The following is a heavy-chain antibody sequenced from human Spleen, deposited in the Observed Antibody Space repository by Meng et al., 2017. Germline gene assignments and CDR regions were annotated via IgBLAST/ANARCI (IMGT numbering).Heavy chain of an antibody. V-gene: IGHV1-18*01. D-gene: IGHD2-15*01. CDR3: ASGTPGRSYCDY. Sequence: QVHLLQSGPEVKKPGASVTVPCKASGYTFGSYGICWVRQDPGQGLEWMGWFVNYVDTYPAPKFQGRVTMTTDTHTNTAFMELRSLTSDDTDVYYCASGTPGRSYCDYWGQGTLVTVSS. CDR2: FVNYVDT. J-gene: IGHJ4*02. CDR1: GYTFGSYG.